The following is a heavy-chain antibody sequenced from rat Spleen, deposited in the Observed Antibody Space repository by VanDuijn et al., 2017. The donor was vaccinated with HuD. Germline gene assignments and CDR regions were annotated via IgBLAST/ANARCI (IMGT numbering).Heavy chain of an antibody. J-gene: IGHJ4*01. Sequence: EVQLVESGGGLVQPGRSLKLSCAASGFTFSDHYMTWVRQAPKKGLEWVASISYEGSGTYYGDAVKGRFNISRDNAKSTLYLQMNSLRSEDTATYYCARPGITSYVMDAWGQGASVTVSS. CDR2: ISYEGSGT. CDR3: ARPGITSYVMDA. CDR1: GFTFSDHY. V-gene: IGHV5-22*01. D-gene: IGHD1-4*01.